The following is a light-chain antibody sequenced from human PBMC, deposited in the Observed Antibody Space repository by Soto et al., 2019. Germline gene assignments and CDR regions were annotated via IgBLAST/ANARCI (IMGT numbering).Light chain of an antibody. CDR2: EVT. CDR1: SSDVGGYNY. J-gene: IGLJ1*01. CDR3: CSFTSGNTAYV. V-gene: IGLV2-14*01. Sequence: QSVLTHPGSVSGSPGQTITISCTGTSSDVGGYNYVSWYQQHPGKAPKLMIYEVTNRPSGVSTRFSGSKSGNTASLTISGLQAEDEADYYCCSFTSGNTAYVFGTGTKVTVL.